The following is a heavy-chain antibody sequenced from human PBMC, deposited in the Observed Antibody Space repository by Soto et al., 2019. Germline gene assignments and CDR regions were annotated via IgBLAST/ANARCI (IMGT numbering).Heavy chain of an antibody. CDR2: MNTNSGNT. Sequence: ASVKVSCKASGYTFTSYDINWVRQATGQGLEWMGWMNTNSGNTGYAQKFQGRVTMTRNTSISTAYMELSSLRSEDTAVYYSARGRTYYYDSSGYYYDFGIWGQGTMVAVSS. CDR3: ARGRTYYYDSSGYYYDFGI. D-gene: IGHD3-22*01. J-gene: IGHJ3*02. V-gene: IGHV1-8*01. CDR1: GYTFTSYD.